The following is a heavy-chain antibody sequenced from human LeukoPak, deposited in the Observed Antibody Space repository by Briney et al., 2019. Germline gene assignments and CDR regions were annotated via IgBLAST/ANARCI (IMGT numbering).Heavy chain of an antibody. CDR3: ARDASTVANPQFYYYGMDV. V-gene: IGHV1-2*02. D-gene: IGHD6-19*01. Sequence: ASVTVSCKASGYTFTGYYMHWVRQAPGQGLEWMGWINPNSGGTNYAQKFQGRVTITADKSTSTAYMELSSLRSEDTAVYYCARDASTVANPQFYYYGMDVWGQGTTVTVSS. J-gene: IGHJ6*02. CDR1: GYTFTGYY. CDR2: INPNSGGT.